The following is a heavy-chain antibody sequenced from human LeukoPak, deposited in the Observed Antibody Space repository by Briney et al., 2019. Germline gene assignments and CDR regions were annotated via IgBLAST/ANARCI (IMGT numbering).Heavy chain of an antibody. Sequence: SETLSLTCTVSGGSISSYYWSWIRQPPGKGLEWIGYIYYSGSTNYNPSLKSRVTISVDTSKNQFSLKLSSVTAADTAVYYCARDSGDFFVGYWGQGTLVTVSS. CDR2: IYYSGST. CDR1: GGSISSYY. J-gene: IGHJ4*02. CDR3: ARDSGDFFVGY. D-gene: IGHD1-14*01. V-gene: IGHV4-59*01.